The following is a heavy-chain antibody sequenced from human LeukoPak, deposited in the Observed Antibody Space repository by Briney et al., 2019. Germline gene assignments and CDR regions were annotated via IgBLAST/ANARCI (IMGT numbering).Heavy chain of an antibody. CDR3: ARVLHKRNYDSSDYYGS. D-gene: IGHD3-22*01. V-gene: IGHV3-21*01. CDR1: GFTFSSYT. CDR2: ISSSSTYI. J-gene: IGHJ5*02. Sequence: GGSLRLSCAASGFTFSSYTMNWVRQGPGKGLEWVSSISSSSTYIYYADSVKGRFTISRDNAKNSLYLQLNSLRAEDTAVYYCARVLHKRNYDSSDYYGSWGQGTLVTVSS.